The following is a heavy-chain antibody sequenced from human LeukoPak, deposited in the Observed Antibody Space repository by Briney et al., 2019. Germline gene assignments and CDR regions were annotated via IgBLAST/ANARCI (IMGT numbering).Heavy chain of an antibody. CDR2: IYYSGST. V-gene: IGHV4-59*12. J-gene: IGHJ3*02. Sequence: SETLSLTCTVSGGSISSYYWSWIRQPPGKGLEWIGYIYYSGSTNYNPSLKSRVTMSVDTSKNQFSLKLSSVTAADTAVYYCARDLDCSSTSCYKIGSAFDIWGQGTMVTVSS. CDR3: ARDLDCSSTSCYKIGSAFDI. CDR1: GGSISSYY. D-gene: IGHD2-2*02.